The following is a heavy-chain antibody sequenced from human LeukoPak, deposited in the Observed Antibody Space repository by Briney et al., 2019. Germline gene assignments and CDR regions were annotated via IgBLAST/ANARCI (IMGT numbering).Heavy chain of an antibody. Sequence: SETLSLTCTVSGGSISSGNYYWNWIRQPPGKGLECIGYIHYSGSTYYNPSLKSRVTISVDTSKNQFSLKLSSVTAADTAVYYCVRGRGTAVTTGNWFDPWGQGTLVTVSS. CDR2: IHYSGST. CDR1: GGSISSGNYY. V-gene: IGHV4-30-4*01. J-gene: IGHJ5*02. CDR3: VRGRGTAVTTGNWFDP. D-gene: IGHD4-17*01.